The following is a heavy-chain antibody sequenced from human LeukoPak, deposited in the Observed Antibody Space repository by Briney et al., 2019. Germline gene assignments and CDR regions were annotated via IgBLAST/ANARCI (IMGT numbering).Heavy chain of an antibody. J-gene: IGHJ3*02. V-gene: IGHV3-7*03. Sequence: PGGSLRLSGAASGFTFSSYWMSWVRQAPGKGLEWGANKKQDGRGKYYVDSVKGRFTISRDNAKNSLYLQMNSLRAEDTAVYYCARALVLRYFDWLSPGMGAFDIWGQGTMVTVSS. CDR1: GFTFSSYW. CDR3: ARALVLRYFDWLSPGMGAFDI. D-gene: IGHD3-9*01. CDR2: KKQDGRGK.